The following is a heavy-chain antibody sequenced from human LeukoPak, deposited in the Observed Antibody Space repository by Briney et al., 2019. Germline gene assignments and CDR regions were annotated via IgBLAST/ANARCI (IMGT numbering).Heavy chain of an antibody. CDR3: ARGRDGYNFHPDY. CDR2: IYYRGST. D-gene: IGHD5-24*01. CDR1: GGSITSYY. V-gene: IGHV4-59*01. Sequence: SETLSLTCTVSGGSITSYYWSWIRQPPGMGLEWIGYIYYRGSTNYNPSLRSRVTTAVDTSKNQFSLKLSSVTAADTAVYYCARGRDGYNFHPDYWGQGTLVTVSS. J-gene: IGHJ4*02.